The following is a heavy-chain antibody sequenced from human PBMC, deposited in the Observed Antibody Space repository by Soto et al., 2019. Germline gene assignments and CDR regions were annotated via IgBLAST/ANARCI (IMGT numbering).Heavy chain of an antibody. CDR3: ARDVSSYSSGWYDV. J-gene: IGHJ2*01. CDR2: INPDGGST. D-gene: IGHD6-19*01. V-gene: IGHV1-46*01. CDR1: GYTFTSYY. Sequence: SVKVYCKASGYTFTSYYMHWVRQAPGQGLEWMGIINPDGGSTNYAQKFQGRVTMTRDTSTSTVYLELSSLRSEDTAVYYCARDVSSYSSGWYDVWGRGTRVTVS.